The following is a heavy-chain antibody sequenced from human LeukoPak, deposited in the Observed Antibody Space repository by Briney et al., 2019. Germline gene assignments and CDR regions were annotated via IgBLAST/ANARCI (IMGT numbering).Heavy chain of an antibody. CDR1: GFTFSSYS. CDR2: ISSSGSYI. V-gene: IGHV3-21*01. D-gene: IGHD3-10*01. J-gene: IGHJ4*02. Sequence: GGSLRLSCAASGFTFSSYSMNWVRQAPGKGLEWVSSISSSGSYIYYADSVKGRFTISRDNAKNSLYLQMNSLRAEDTAVYYCAREPLVRGVSFDYWGQGTLVTVSS. CDR3: AREPLVRGVSFDY.